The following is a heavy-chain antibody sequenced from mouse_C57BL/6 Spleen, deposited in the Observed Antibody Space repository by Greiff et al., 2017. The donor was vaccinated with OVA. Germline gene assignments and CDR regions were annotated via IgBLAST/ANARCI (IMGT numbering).Heavy chain of an antibody. CDR1: GYTFTSYW. Sequence: QVQLQQSGAELVKPGASVKLSCKASGYTFTSYWMHWVKQRPGQGLEWIGMIHPNSGSTNYNEKFKSKATLTVDKSSSTAYMQLSSLTSEDSAVYYCARIYYGSSYGYAMDYWGQGTSVTVSS. J-gene: IGHJ4*01. D-gene: IGHD1-1*01. V-gene: IGHV1-64*01. CDR2: IHPNSGST. CDR3: ARIYYGSSYGYAMDY.